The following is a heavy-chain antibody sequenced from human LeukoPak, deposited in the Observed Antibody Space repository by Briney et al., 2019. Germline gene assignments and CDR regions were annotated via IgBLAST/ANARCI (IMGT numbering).Heavy chain of an antibody. V-gene: IGHV3-21*04. CDR3: AKEGDIQLWTYYFDY. Sequence: PGGSLRLSCAASGFTFSSYSMTRVRQAPGKGLGWVSSISSSSSYIYYADSVKGRFTISRDNSKNTLYLQMNSLRAEDTAVYYCAKEGDIQLWTYYFDYWGQGTLVTVSS. CDR2: ISSSSSYI. J-gene: IGHJ4*02. D-gene: IGHD5-18*01. CDR1: GFTFSSYS.